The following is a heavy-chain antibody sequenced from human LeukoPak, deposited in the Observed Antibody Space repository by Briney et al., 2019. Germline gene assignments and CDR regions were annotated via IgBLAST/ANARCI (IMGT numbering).Heavy chain of an antibody. V-gene: IGHV1-69*13. CDR3: ARDRGYSYAKKSSYYYYMDV. CDR2: IIPIFGTA. D-gene: IGHD5-18*01. CDR1: GYTFTSYG. J-gene: IGHJ6*03. Sequence: SVKVSCKASGYTFTSYGISWVRQAPGQGLEWMGRIIPIFGTANYAQKFQGRVTINADEFTSTVYMELYSLTSEDTAVYYCARDRGYSYAKKSSYYYYMDVWGKGTTVTISS.